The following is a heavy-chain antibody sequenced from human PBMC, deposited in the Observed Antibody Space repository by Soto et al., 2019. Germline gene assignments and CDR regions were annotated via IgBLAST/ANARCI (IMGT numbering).Heavy chain of an antibody. D-gene: IGHD1-1*01. J-gene: IGHJ3*01. CDR2: IRSKAYVGTT. CDR1: GFTFGDYA. Sequence: SLRLSCTASGFTFGDYAMSWVRPAPGKVMEWVCFIRSKAYVGTTEYAASVNGRFTISRDDSKSIAYLQMNSLKTEDTAVYYCTRDHNPIEGVAFDFWGQGALVTVSS. V-gene: IGHV3-49*04. CDR3: TRDHNPIEGVAFDF.